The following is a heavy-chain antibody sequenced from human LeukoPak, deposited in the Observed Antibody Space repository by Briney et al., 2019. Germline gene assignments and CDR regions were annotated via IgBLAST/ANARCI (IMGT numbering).Heavy chain of an antibody. CDR1: GFTFSSYW. J-gene: IGHJ4*02. Sequence: GGSLRLSCVASGFTFSSYWMSWVRQAPGKGLEWVANIKQDGSEKYYVDSVKGRFTIFRDNAKNSLYLQMDSLRAEDTAVYYCARDKIVGATNFDYWGQGTLVTVSS. CDR3: ARDKIVGATNFDY. V-gene: IGHV3-7*01. D-gene: IGHD1-26*01. CDR2: IKQDGSEK.